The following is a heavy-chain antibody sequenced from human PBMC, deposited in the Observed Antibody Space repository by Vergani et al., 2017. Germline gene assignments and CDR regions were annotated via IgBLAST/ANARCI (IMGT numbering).Heavy chain of an antibody. CDR2: IIPIFGTA. D-gene: IGHD3-3*01. Sequence: QVQLVQSGAEVKKPGSSVKVSCKASGGTFSSYAISWVRQAPGQGLEWMGGIIPIFGTANYAQKFQGRVTITADESTSTAYMVLSSLRSEDTAVYYCARAGLGYDFSEHYYYYMDVWGKGTTVTVSS. CDR3: ARAGLGYDFSEHYYYYMDV. J-gene: IGHJ6*03. CDR1: GGTFSSYA. V-gene: IGHV1-69*12.